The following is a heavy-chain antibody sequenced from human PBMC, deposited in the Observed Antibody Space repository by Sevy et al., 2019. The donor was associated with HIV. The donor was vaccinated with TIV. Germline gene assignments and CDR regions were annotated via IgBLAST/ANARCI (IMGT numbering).Heavy chain of an antibody. D-gene: IGHD2-15*01. CDR2: IKQDGSEK. CDR1: GFTFSSYW. CDR3: VRDSLVVVGAPQLAYYYYMDV. V-gene: IGHV3-7*03. J-gene: IGHJ6*03. Sequence: GGSLRLSCAASGFTFSSYWKSWVRQAPGKGLEWVANIKQDGSEKYYVDSVKGRLTISRDNAKNSLYLQMNSLRVEETAVYYCVRDSLVVVGAPQLAYYYYMDVWGKGTTVTVSS.